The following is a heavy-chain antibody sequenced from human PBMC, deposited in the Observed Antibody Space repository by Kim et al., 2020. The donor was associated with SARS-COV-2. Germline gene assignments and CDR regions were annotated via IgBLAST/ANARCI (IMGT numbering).Heavy chain of an antibody. J-gene: IGHJ6*02. CDR1: GYSFTSYW. CDR3: ARRRIGYSSGWYYYYGMDV. Sequence: GESLKISRKGSGYSFTSYWIGWVRQMPGKGLEWMGIIYPGDSDTRYSPSFQGQVTISADKSISTAYLQWSSLKASDTAMYYCARRRIGYSSGWYYYYGMDVWGQGPTVPVSS. V-gene: IGHV5-51*01. CDR2: IYPGDSDT. D-gene: IGHD6-19*01.